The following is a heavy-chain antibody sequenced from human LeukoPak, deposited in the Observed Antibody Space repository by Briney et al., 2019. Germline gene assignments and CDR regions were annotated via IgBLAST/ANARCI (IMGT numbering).Heavy chain of an antibody. CDR2: IRSNGATI. Sequence: GGSLRLSCAASGFTFSSCSMNWVRQAPGKGLEWVAYIRSNGATIYYADSVKGRFTLSRDNAKNSLYLQMNSLRAEDTATYYCARGGAPTQPWTNEYWGQGTLVTVSS. CDR1: GFTFSSCS. CDR3: ARGGAPTQPWTNEY. D-gene: IGHD5-18*01. V-gene: IGHV3-48*01. J-gene: IGHJ4*02.